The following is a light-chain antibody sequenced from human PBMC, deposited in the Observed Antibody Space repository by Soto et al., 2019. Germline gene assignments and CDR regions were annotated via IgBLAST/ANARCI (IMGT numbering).Light chain of an antibody. V-gene: IGKV3-11*01. J-gene: IGKJ5*01. CDR1: QSVSY. CDR3: QQRSIWPIT. CDR2: DAS. Sequence: EVVLTQSPATLSLSPGERATLSCRASQSVSYLAWYQQKPGQAPSLLIYDASNRAPGIPARFTGSGSGTDFTLTISSLEPEDFAVYYCQQRSIWPITFGQGTRLEIK.